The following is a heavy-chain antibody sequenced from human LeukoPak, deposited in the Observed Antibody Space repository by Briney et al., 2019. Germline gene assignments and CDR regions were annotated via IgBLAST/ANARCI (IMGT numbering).Heavy chain of an antibody. CDR2: ISSGSNYI. CDR1: GFTFSSYS. J-gene: IGHJ4*02. D-gene: IGHD1-20*01. V-gene: IGHV3-21*04. Sequence: GGSLRLSCAASGFTFSSYSMVWVRQAPGKGLEWVSSISSGSNYIYYADSVKGRFAISRDNARTSLYLQMNSLRAEDTAVYYCARRRYNWNAIDYWGQGTLVTVSS. CDR3: ARRRYNWNAIDY.